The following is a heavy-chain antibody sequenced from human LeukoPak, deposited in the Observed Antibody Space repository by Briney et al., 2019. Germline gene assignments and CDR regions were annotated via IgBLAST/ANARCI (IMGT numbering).Heavy chain of an antibody. V-gene: IGHV3-23*01. J-gene: IGHJ3*02. CDR3: AKSITATTGIFDI. D-gene: IGHD1-20*01. CDR2: ISGSSGST. Sequence: GGSLRLSCAASGFTFSSYAMSGVRQAPGKGLECVSAISGSSGSTYYADSVKGRFTISRDDSKNTLYLQMNSLRAEDTAVYYCAKSITATTGIFDIWGQGTMVTVSS. CDR1: GFTFSSYA.